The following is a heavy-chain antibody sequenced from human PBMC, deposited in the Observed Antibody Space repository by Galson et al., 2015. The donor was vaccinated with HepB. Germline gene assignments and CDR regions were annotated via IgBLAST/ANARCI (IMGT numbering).Heavy chain of an antibody. V-gene: IGHV5-10-1*01. CDR1: GGTFSSYA. J-gene: IGHJ4*02. CDR3: AQGSGGLFDY. D-gene: IGHD2-15*01. CDR2: IDPSDSYT. Sequence: KVSCKASGGTFSSYAISWVRQMPGKGLEWMGRIDPSDSYTNYSPSFQGHVTISADKSISTAYLQWSSLKASDTAMYYCAQGSGGLFDYWGQGTLVTVSS.